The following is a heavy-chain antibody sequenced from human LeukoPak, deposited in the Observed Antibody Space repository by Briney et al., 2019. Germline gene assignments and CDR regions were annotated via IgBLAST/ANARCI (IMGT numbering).Heavy chain of an antibody. V-gene: IGHV3-30-3*01. CDR2: ISYDGSNK. Sequence: GRSLRLSCAASGFTFSSYAMHWVRQAPGKGLEWVAVISYDGSNKYYADSVKGRFTISRDNSKNTLYLQMNSLRAEDTAVYYCARVWYSSGWFDYWGQGTLVTVSS. CDR1: GFTFSSYA. CDR3: ARVWYSSGWFDY. D-gene: IGHD6-19*01. J-gene: IGHJ4*02.